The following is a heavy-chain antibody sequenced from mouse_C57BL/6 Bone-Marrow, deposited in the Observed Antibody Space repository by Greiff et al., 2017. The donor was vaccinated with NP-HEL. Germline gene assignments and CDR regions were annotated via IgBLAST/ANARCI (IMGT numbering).Heavy chain of an antibody. CDR2: IDPENGDT. CDR1: GFNIKDDY. CDR3: TRILLRLYYFDY. D-gene: IGHD1-2*01. Sequence: VQLKESGAELVRPGASVKLSCTASGFNIKDDYMHWVKQRPEQGLEWIGWIDPENGDTEYASKFQGKATITADTSSNTAYLQLSSLTSEDTAVYYCTRILLRLYYFDYWGQGTTLTVSS. J-gene: IGHJ2*01. V-gene: IGHV14-4*01.